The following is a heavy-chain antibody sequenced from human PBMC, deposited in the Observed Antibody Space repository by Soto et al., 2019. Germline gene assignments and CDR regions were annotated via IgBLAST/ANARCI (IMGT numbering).Heavy chain of an antibody. J-gene: IGHJ3*02. CDR2: ISSSSSYI. D-gene: IGHD3-3*01. CDR1: GFTFSSYS. Sequence: GGSLRLSCAASGFTFSSYSMNWVRQAPGKGLEWVSSISSSSSYIYYADSVKGRFTISRDNAKNSLYLQMNSLRAEDTAVYYCAREHLGPYDFWSGYYTWDAFDIWGQGTMVTVSS. CDR3: AREHLGPYDFWSGYYTWDAFDI. V-gene: IGHV3-21*01.